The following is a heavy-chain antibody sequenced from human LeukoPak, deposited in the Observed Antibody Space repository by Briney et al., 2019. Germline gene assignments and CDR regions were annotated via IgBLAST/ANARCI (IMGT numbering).Heavy chain of an antibody. Sequence: GGSLRPSCAASGFTFSSYAMHWVRQAPGKGLEWVAVISYDGSNKYYADSVKGRFTISRDNSKNTLYLQMNSLRAEDTAVYYCAREGFTIFGVVNYYYYGMDVWGQGTTVTVSS. J-gene: IGHJ6*02. CDR3: AREGFTIFGVVNYYYYGMDV. CDR1: GFTFSSYA. CDR2: ISYDGSNK. V-gene: IGHV3-30*04. D-gene: IGHD3-3*01.